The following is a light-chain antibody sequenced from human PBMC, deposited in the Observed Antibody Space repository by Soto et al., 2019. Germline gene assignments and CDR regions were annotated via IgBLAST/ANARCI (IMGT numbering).Light chain of an antibody. CDR3: QQYGSAPWT. CDR2: GAS. V-gene: IGKV3-20*01. CDR1: QSVSSSY. J-gene: IGKJ1*01. Sequence: IVLTQSPGTLSLSPGERATLSCRASQSVSSSYLAWYQQKPGQAPRLLIHGASSRATGIPDRFSGSGSGTDFTLTISRLEPEDFAVYYCQQYGSAPWTFGQGTKVDIK.